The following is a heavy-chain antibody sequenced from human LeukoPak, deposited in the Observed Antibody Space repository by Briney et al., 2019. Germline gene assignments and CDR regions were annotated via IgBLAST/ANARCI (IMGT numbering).Heavy chain of an antibody. J-gene: IGHJ3*02. CDR3: AGVTNGAFDI. D-gene: IGHD5-18*01. CDR2: IKSKTDGGTT. CDR1: GFTFTNAW. V-gene: IGHV3-15*07. Sequence: GGSLRLSCAASGFTFTNAWMNWVRRVPGKGLEWVGRIKSKTDGGTTDYAAPVKGRSSLSRDDSKNTLYLQMNSLRAEDTAVYYCAGVTNGAFDIWGQGTMVTVPS.